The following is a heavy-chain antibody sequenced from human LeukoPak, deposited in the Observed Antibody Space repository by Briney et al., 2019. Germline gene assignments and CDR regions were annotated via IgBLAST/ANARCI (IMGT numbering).Heavy chain of an antibody. CDR2: IKYDDTVK. Sequence: GGSLRLSCTAAGFNFGTYWMSWVRQSPEKGLEFVADIKYDDTVKNYVDSVKGRFTISRDNPSNSVYLQMDSLRPEDTALYYCARDPHSSAFDYWGQGAQVTVSS. J-gene: IGHJ4*02. D-gene: IGHD2-15*01. V-gene: IGHV3-7*01. CDR3: ARDPHSSAFDY. CDR1: GFNFGTYW.